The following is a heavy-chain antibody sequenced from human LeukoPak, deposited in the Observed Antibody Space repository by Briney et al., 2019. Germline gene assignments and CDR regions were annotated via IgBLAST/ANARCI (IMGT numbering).Heavy chain of an antibody. CDR2: INPNSGGT. J-gene: IGHJ5*02. Sequence: ASVKVSCKASGYTFTGYYMHWVRQAPGQGLEWMGWINPNSGGTNYAQKCQGWVTMTRDTSISTAYMELSRLRSDDTAVYYCARGIPRSYCTPIDCNPNWFDPWGQGTLVIVSS. D-gene: IGHD2-8*01. CDR3: ARGIPRSYCTPIDCNPNWFDP. V-gene: IGHV1-2*04. CDR1: GYTFTGYY.